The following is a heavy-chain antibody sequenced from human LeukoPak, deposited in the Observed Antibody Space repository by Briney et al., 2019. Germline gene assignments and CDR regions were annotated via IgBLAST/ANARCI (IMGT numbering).Heavy chain of an antibody. Sequence: SQTLSLTCDISGDSVSSNSAAWNWIRQSPSRGHEWLGRTYYRSKWYDDYAVSVKSRITINPDTSKNQFSLQLNSVTPEDTAVYYCARGVAAAEYYFDCWGQGTLVTVSS. D-gene: IGHD6-13*01. CDR2: TYYRSKWYD. V-gene: IGHV6-1*01. CDR1: GDSVSSNSAA. J-gene: IGHJ4*02. CDR3: ARGVAAAEYYFDC.